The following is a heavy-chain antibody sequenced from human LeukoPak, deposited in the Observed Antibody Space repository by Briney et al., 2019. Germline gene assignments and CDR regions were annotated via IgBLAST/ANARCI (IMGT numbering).Heavy chain of an antibody. V-gene: IGHV4-59*08. CDR3: ARLLAGEYDPFDI. J-gene: IGHJ3*02. CDR1: GGSISPYY. D-gene: IGHD3-10*01. CDR2: IFYSGST. Sequence: PSETLSLTCAVSGGSISPYYWSWIRQPPGTGLEWIGNIFYSGSTNYNPSLQSRVSISVDTSKNQFSLNLRSVTGADTAVYYCARLLAGEYDPFDIWGQGTMVTVSS.